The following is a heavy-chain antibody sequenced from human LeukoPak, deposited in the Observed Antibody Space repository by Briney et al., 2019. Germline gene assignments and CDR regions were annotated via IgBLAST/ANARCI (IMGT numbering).Heavy chain of an antibody. Sequence: GASVKVSCKASGGTFNNYAINWVRQAPGRGPEWVGGIIPIFGTANYAQKFQGRVTITTDESTSTAYMELSSLRSEDTAVYYCARDLVSNYRSTTWYYHYMDVWGKGTTVTVSS. CDR3: ARDLVSNYRSTTWYYHYMDV. D-gene: IGHD4-11*01. J-gene: IGHJ6*03. CDR2: IIPIFGTA. V-gene: IGHV1-69*05. CDR1: GGTFNNYA.